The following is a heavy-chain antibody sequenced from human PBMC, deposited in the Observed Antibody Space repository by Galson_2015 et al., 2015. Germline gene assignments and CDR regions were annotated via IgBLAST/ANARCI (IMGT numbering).Heavy chain of an antibody. CDR2: TYYRSKWYN. CDR1: GDSVSSHSAA. CDR3: VWSGNPDYGDYDMDV. J-gene: IGHJ6*03. V-gene: IGHV6-1*01. Sequence: CAISGDSVSSHSAAWNWIRQSPSRGLEWLGRTYYRSKWYNNYALSVKSRITINPDTSKNQFSLQLNSVTPEDTAVYYCVWSGNPDYGDYDMDVWGKGTTVTVSS. D-gene: IGHD4-17*01.